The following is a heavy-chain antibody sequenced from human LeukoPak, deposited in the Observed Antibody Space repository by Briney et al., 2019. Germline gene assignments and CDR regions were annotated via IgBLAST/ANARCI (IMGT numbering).Heavy chain of an antibody. CDR1: GGSISSSSYY. V-gene: IGHV4-39*07. Sequence: SETLSLTCTVSGGSISSSSYYWGWIRQPPGKGLEWIGRIYTSGSTNYNPSLKSRVTMSVDTSKNQFSLKLSSVTAADTAVYYCARDGGSGSYQYYYYYMDVWGKGTTVTISS. J-gene: IGHJ6*03. CDR2: IYTSGST. CDR3: ARDGGSGSYQYYYYYMDV. D-gene: IGHD3-10*01.